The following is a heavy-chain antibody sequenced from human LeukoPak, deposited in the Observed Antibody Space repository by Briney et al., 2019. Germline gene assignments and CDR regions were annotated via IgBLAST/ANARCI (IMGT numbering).Heavy chain of an antibody. J-gene: IGHJ4*02. CDR2: INHSGST. Sequence: SETLSLTCAVYGGSFSGYYWSWIRQPPGKGLEWIGEINHSGSTNYNPSLKSRGTISVETSKNQCSLKLSSVTAADTAVYYCARDPPGSPRHRFDYWGQGTLVTVSS. CDR1: GGSFSGYY. D-gene: IGHD6-13*01. CDR3: ARDPPGSPRHRFDY. V-gene: IGHV4-34*01.